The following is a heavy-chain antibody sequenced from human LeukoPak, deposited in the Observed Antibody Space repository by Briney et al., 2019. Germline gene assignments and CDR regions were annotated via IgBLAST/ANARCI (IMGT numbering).Heavy chain of an antibody. CDR3: ARMLVPAAITALGGWLDP. D-gene: IGHD2-2*01. CDR1: GGSISSYY. CDR2: IYTSGST. Sequence: PSETLSLTCTVSGGSISSYYWSWIRQPAGKGLEWIGRIYTSGSTNYNPSLKSRVTMSVDTSKNQFSLKLSSVTAADTAVYYCARMLVPAAITALGGWLDPWGQGTLVTVSS. V-gene: IGHV4-4*07. J-gene: IGHJ5*02.